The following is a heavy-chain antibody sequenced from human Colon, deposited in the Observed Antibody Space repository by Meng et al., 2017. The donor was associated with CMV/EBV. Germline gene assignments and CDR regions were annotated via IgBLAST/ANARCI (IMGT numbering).Heavy chain of an antibody. CDR2: ISAYNGNT. V-gene: IGHV1-18*01. CDR1: GYTFTSYG. J-gene: IGHJ4*02. CDR3: ARDTASYSSGRRSKFDY. Sequence: ASVKVSCKASGYTFTSYGISWVRQAPGQGLEWMGWISAYNGNTNYAQKLQGRVTMTTDTSTSTAYMELRSLRSDHTAVYYCARDTASYSSGRRSKFDYWGQGTLVTVSS. D-gene: IGHD6-19*01.